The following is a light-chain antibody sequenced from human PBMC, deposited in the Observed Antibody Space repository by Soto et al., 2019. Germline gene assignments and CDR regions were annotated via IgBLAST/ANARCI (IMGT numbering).Light chain of an antibody. CDR1: QGISNY. Sequence: DIQMTQSPSSLSASVGDRVTITCRASQGISNYLAWYQQKPGKVPKLLIYASSTLQPGVPSRFSGSGSGTDFTLTISSLQPEDVATYYCQRYNSAPRTFGQGTRLETK. CDR2: ASS. CDR3: QRYNSAPRT. J-gene: IGKJ5*01. V-gene: IGKV1-27*01.